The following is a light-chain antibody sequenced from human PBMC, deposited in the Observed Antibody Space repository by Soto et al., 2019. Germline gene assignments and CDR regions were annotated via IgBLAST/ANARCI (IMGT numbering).Light chain of an antibody. CDR1: QGISSY. J-gene: IGKJ1*01. CDR2: AAS. Sequence: IQLPQSPSSLSASVGDRVTITCRASQGISSYLAWYQQKPGKAPKLLIYAASTLQSRVPSRFSGSGSGTDFTLTISSLQPEDFATYYWQQLNSYPWTCGQGTKVEIQ. CDR3: QQLNSYPWT. V-gene: IGKV1-9*01.